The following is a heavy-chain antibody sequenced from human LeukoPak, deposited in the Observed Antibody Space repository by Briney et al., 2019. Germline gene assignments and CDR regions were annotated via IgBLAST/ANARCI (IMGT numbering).Heavy chain of an antibody. CDR1: GYTFTSYD. Sequence: ASVKVSCKASGYTFTSYDINWVRQATGQGLEWMGWMNPNSGNTGYAQKFQGRVTMTRNTSISTAYMELSSLRSEDTAVYYCARGRPTYYDFWSGYSYWGRGTLVTVSS. CDR3: ARGRPTYYDFWSGYSY. J-gene: IGHJ4*02. CDR2: MNPNSGNT. V-gene: IGHV1-8*01. D-gene: IGHD3-3*01.